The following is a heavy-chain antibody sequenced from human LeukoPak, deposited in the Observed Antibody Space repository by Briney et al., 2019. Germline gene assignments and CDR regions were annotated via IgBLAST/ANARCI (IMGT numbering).Heavy chain of an antibody. Sequence: GSLRLSLSASGFHFSSYAMSWGRPAPGKGLEWVSAINCSGGSTYYADSVKGRLTISRDNSKNTLYLQMNSLRAEDTAVYYCAKYYLPMTTVTTNFDYWGQGTLVTVSS. CDR1: GFHFSSYA. V-gene: IGHV3-23*01. J-gene: IGHJ4*02. CDR3: AKYYLPMTTVTTNFDY. CDR2: INCSGGST. D-gene: IGHD4-17*01.